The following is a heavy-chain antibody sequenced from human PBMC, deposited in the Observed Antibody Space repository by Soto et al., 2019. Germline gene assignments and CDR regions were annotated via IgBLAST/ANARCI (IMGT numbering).Heavy chain of an antibody. CDR2: IYYSGAT. V-gene: IGHV4-31*03. D-gene: IGHD3-22*01. Sequence: PSETLSLTCTVSGDSINNGDYFWTWIRQNPGKGLEWIGYIYYSGATYFNPSLRSRADISLDKSKNEFSLNLRSVTAADTAVYYCGTASGAYPYDRAYWGPGILVTVSS. CDR1: GDSINNGDYF. J-gene: IGHJ4*02. CDR3: GTASGAYPYDRAY.